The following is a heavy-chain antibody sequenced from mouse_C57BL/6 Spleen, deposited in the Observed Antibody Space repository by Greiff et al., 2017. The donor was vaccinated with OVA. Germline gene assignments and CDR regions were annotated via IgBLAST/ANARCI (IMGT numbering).Heavy chain of an antibody. D-gene: IGHD1-1*01. Sequence: EVKLMESGEGLVKPGGSLKLSCAASGFTFSSYAMSWVRQTPEKRLEWVAYISSGGDYIYYADTVKGRFTISRDNARNTLYLQMSSLKSEDTAMYYCTRVYYYGSSLFDYWGQGTTLTVSS. V-gene: IGHV5-9-1*02. CDR3: TRVYYYGSSLFDY. J-gene: IGHJ2*01. CDR1: GFTFSSYA. CDR2: ISSGGDYI.